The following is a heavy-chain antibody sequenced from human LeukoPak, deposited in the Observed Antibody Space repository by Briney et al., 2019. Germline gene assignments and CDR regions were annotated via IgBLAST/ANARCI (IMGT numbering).Heavy chain of an antibody. V-gene: IGHV4-39*01. J-gene: IGHJ4*02. Sequence: PSETLSLTCTVSGGSISSSSSYWGWIRQPPGKGLEFIGSINYSGNTYYNPSLKSRVTISVDTSKNQFSLKLSSVTAADTAVYYCAGRTNYDSSGYYTDYWGQGTLVTVSS. CDR3: AGRTNYDSSGYYTDY. D-gene: IGHD3-22*01. CDR1: GGSISSSSSY. CDR2: INYSGNT.